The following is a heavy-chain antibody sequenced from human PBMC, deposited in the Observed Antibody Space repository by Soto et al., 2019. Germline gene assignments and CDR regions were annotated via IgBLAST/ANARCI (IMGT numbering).Heavy chain of an antibody. J-gene: IGHJ6*02. CDR2: ISGSGGST. Sequence: GGSLRLSCAASGFTFSSYAMSWVRQAPGKGLEWVSAISGSGGSTYYADSVKGRFTISRDNSKNTLYLQMNSLRAEDTAVYYCAKAVGPPLMPYYYYGMDVWGQGTTVTVSS. CDR1: GFTFSSYA. V-gene: IGHV3-23*01. CDR3: AKAVGPPLMPYYYYGMDV. D-gene: IGHD2-2*01.